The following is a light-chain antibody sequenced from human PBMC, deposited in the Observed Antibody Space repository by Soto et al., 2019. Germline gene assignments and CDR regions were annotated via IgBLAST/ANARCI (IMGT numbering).Light chain of an antibody. CDR3: QVLNILPPVI. CDR2: DAY. V-gene: IGKV3-11*01. Sequence: EIVLTQSAATLSLSPGERATLSCRASQSVGSYLAWYHQKPGQAPRLLIYDAYSRATGIPARFSGSGSGTDVTLTISSLEPEDFAVYYCQVLNILPPVIFGQGTRLEIK. CDR1: QSVGSY. J-gene: IGKJ5*01.